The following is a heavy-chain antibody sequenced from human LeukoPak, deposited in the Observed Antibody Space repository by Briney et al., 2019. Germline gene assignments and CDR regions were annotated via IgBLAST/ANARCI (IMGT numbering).Heavy chain of an antibody. CDR2: INHSGST. CDR3: ARGYDYVWGSYRSPYAY. CDR1: GGSFSGYY. Sequence: SETLSLTCAVYGGSFSGYYRSWIRQPPGKGLEWIGEINHSGSTNYNPSLKSRVTISVDTSKNQFSLKLSSVTAADTAVYYCARGYDYVWGSYRSPYAYWGQGTLVTVSS. D-gene: IGHD3-16*02. J-gene: IGHJ4*02. V-gene: IGHV4-34*01.